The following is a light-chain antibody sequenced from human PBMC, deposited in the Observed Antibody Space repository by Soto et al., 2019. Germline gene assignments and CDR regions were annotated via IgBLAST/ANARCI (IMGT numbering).Light chain of an antibody. CDR2: FGS. CDR3: MQALQTPPWT. CDR1: QSLLHSNGYNY. Sequence: DIVMTQSPLSLPVTPGEPASISCRSSQSLLHSNGYNYLDWYLQKPGQSPQLLIYFGSNRASCVPDRFSRSGSGTDFTLKISRVEAEDVRVYYCMQALQTPPWTFGQGTKVEI. V-gene: IGKV2-28*01. J-gene: IGKJ1*01.